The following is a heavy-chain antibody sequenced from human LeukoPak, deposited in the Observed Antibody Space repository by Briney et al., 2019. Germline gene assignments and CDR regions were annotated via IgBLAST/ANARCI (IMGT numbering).Heavy chain of an antibody. J-gene: IGHJ4*02. CDR1: GGSISSGGYY. CDR2: IYYSGST. V-gene: IGHV4-31*03. D-gene: IGHD3-22*01. CDR3: ARGPGYYDSSGPPDY. Sequence: PSETLSLTCTASGGSISSGGYYWSWIRQHPGKGLEWIGYIYYSGSTYYNPSLKSRVTISVDTSKNQFSLKLSSVTAADTAVYYCARGPGYYDSSGPPDYWGQGTLVTVSS.